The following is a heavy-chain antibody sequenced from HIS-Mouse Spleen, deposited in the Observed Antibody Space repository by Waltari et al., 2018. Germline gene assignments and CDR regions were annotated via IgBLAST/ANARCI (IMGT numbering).Heavy chain of an antibody. CDR1: GYSFTSYL. CDR2: IYPGDSDT. Sequence: EVQLVQSAAEGKKPGESLKISGKGSGYSFTSYLIGRVRQMPGKGLEWMGIIYPGDSDTRYSPSFQGQVTISADKSISTAYLQWSSLKASDTAMYYCARRDYDFWSGYYRYWFDPWGQGTLVTVSS. CDR3: ARRDYDFWSGYYRYWFDP. V-gene: IGHV5-51*03. D-gene: IGHD3-3*01. J-gene: IGHJ5*02.